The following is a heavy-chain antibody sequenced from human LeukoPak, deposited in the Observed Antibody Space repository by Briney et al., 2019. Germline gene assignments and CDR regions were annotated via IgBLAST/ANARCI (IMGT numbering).Heavy chain of an antibody. Sequence: ASVKVSCKASGYTFTGYYIHWVRQAPGQGLEWMGRINPNSGGTNYAQKFQGRVTMTRDTSISTALMELSRLTSDDTAVYYCARDTSSGRYGVDYWGQGTLVTVSS. D-gene: IGHD6-19*01. CDR1: GYTFTGYY. J-gene: IGHJ4*02. CDR2: INPNSGGT. CDR3: ARDTSSGRYGVDY. V-gene: IGHV1-2*06.